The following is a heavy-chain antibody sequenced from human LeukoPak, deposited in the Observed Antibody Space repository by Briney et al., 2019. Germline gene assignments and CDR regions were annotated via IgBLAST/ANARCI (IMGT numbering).Heavy chain of an antibody. CDR2: INQDESKK. D-gene: IGHD6-6*01. CDR3: ELSTYSSSPS. Sequence: GGPLTLLCSLSRFAFSVHWMIWVRHARGEGGEGVANINQDESKKHYMDSVEGVFTISRDNHKHTLYLKENTLRAEETALYYCELSTYSSSPSWGQGTLVTVSS. CDR1: RFAFSVHW. V-gene: IGHV3-7*01. J-gene: IGHJ5*02.